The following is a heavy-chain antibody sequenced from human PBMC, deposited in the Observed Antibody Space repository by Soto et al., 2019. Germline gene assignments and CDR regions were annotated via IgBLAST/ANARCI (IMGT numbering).Heavy chain of an antibody. J-gene: IGHJ6*03. CDR3: AGVNYYYYYMDV. V-gene: IGHV4-28*01. Sequence: SETLSLTCAVSGYSISSSNWWGWIRQPPGKGLEWIGYIYYSGSTYYNPSLKSRVTMSVDTSKNQFSLKLSSVTAVDTAVYYCAGVNYYYYYMDVRGKGTTVTVSS. CDR2: IYYSGST. D-gene: IGHD6-13*01. CDR1: GYSISSSNW.